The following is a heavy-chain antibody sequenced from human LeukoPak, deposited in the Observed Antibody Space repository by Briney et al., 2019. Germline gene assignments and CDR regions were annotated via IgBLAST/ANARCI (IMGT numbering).Heavy chain of an antibody. J-gene: IGHJ4*02. CDR1: GGSISSYY. CDR2: IYYSGST. V-gene: IGHV4-59*08. CDR3: ARLSSGRSRGDY. D-gene: IGHD6-19*01. Sequence: PSETLSLTCTVSGGSISSYYWSWIRQPPGKGLEWIGYIYYSGSTNYNPSLKSRVTISVDTSKNQFSLKLSSVTAADTAVYYCARLSSGRSRGDYWGRGTLVTVSS.